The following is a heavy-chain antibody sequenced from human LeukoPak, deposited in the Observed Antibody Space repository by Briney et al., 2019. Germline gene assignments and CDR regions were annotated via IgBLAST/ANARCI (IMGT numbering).Heavy chain of an antibody. V-gene: IGHV3-23*01. Sequence: GGSLRLSCAASGFTFSSYAMSWVRQAPGKGLEWVSAISGSGGSTYYADSVKGRFTISRDNSKNTLYLQMNSLRAEDTAVYYCAKDSELLWFRPPSQNNWFDPWGQGTLVTVSS. CDR2: ISGSGGST. CDR1: GFTFSSYA. D-gene: IGHD3-10*01. J-gene: IGHJ5*02. CDR3: AKDSELLWFRPPSQNNWFDP.